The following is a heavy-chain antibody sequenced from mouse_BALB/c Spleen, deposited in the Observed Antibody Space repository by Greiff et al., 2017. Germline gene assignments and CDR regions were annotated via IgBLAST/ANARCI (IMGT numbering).Heavy chain of an antibody. Sequence: VQLKQSGGGLVKPGGSLKLSCAASGFTFSSYTMSWVRQTPEKRLEWVATISSGGSYTYYPDSVKGRFTISRDNAKNTLYLQMSSLKSEDTAMYYCTRDRDYGSLFAYWGQGTLVTVSA. CDR3: TRDRDYGSLFAY. CDR1: GFTFSSYT. CDR2: ISSGGSYT. D-gene: IGHD1-1*01. V-gene: IGHV5-6-4*01. J-gene: IGHJ3*01.